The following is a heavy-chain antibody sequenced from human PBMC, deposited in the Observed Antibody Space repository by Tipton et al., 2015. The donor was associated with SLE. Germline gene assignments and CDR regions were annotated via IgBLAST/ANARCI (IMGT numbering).Heavy chain of an antibody. J-gene: IGHJ4*02. CDR3: ARGSGSY. V-gene: IGHV4-61*09. CDR2: IYTSGST. CDR1: GGSISSGSYY. Sequence: LRLSCTVSGGSISSGSYYWSWIRQPAGKGLEWIGYIYTSGSTNYNPSLKSRVTISVDTSKNQFSLKLSSVTAADTAVYYCARGSGSYWGQGTLVTVSS. D-gene: IGHD6-19*01.